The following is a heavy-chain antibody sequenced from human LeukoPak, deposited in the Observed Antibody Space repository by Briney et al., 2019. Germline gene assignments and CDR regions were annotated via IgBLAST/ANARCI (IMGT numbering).Heavy chain of an antibody. CDR3: AKTLYCSSCGGADY. CDR1: GFTFASYA. V-gene: IGHV3-23*01. D-gene: IGHD6-6*01. CDR2: IRCGGGST. J-gene: IGHJ4*02. Sequence: AGGSLRLSCAASGFTFASYAMTWVRRAPGKGLEWVSTIRCGGGSTYYADSVKGRFTISRDNSKNTLYLQMNSLRAEDTAVYYCAKTLYCSSCGGADYWGQGKLVTVSS.